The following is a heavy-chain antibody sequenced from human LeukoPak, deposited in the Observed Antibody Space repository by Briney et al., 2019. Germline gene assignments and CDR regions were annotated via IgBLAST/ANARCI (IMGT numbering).Heavy chain of an antibody. D-gene: IGHD4-17*01. CDR1: GFTFSNYA. J-gene: IGHJ3*02. Sequence: GGSLRLSCAASGFTFSNYAMHWVRQAPGKGLEWVAVISYDGSNKYYADSVKGRFTISRDNSENTLYLQMNSLRAEDTAVYYCAREIHGDDSDAFDIWGQGTMVTVSS. CDR2: ISYDGSNK. V-gene: IGHV3-30-3*01. CDR3: AREIHGDDSDAFDI.